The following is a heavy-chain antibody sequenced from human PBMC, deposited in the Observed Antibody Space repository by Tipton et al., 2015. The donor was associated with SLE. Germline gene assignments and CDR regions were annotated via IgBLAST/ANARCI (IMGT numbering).Heavy chain of an antibody. CDR2: ISWNGGTI. CDR1: GFTFDDYA. D-gene: IGHD3-22*01. Sequence: RSLRLSCAASGFTFDDYAMHWVRQAPGKGLEWVSDISWNGGTIDYADSVKGRFTISRDNAKNSLYLQMNSLRDEDTAVYYCAKEGGDDSSGYMHYWGQGTLVTVSP. CDR3: AKEGGDDSSGYMHY. V-gene: IGHV3-9*01. J-gene: IGHJ4*02.